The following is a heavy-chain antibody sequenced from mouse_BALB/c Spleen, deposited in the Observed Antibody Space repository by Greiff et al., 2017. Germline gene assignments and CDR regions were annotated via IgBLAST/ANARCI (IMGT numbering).Heavy chain of an antibody. CDR2: IRSKSNNYAT. Sequence: EVQLVESGGGLVQPKGSLKLSCAASGFTFNTYAMNWVRQAPGKGLEWVARIRSKSNNYATYYADSVKDRFTISRDDSQSMLYLQMNNLKTEDTAMYYCVRLQTARATYYAMDYWGQGTSVTVSS. V-gene: IGHV10-1*02. J-gene: IGHJ4*01. CDR3: VRLQTARATYYAMDY. D-gene: IGHD3-2*01. CDR1: GFTFNTYA.